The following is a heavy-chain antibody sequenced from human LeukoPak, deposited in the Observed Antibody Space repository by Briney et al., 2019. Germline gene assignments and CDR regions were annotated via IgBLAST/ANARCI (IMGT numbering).Heavy chain of an antibody. V-gene: IGHV4-4*02. J-gene: IGHJ4*02. CDR3: ARSSSWSSVYFDY. D-gene: IGHD6-13*01. Sequence: SGTLSLTCAVSGVSISSSNWWSWVRQPPGKGLEWIGEIYHSGSTNYNPSLKSRVTISVDKSKNQFSLKLSSVTAADTAVYYCARSSSWSSVYFDYWGQGTLVTVSS. CDR2: IYHSGST. CDR1: GVSISSSNW.